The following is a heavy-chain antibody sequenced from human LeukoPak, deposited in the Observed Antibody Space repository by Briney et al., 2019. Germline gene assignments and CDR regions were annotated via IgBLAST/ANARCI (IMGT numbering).Heavy chain of an antibody. CDR3: ARGPTQVQYYFDC. J-gene: IGHJ4*02. Sequence: GASVKVSFKASGYTLTSYGISWVRQAPGQGLEWMGWISAYNGSTNYAQKLQGRDTMTTDTSTSTAYMELRSLRSDDTAVYYCARGPTQVQYYFDCWGQGTLVTVSS. CDR2: ISAYNGST. V-gene: IGHV1-18*01. D-gene: IGHD2-15*01. CDR1: GYTLTSYG.